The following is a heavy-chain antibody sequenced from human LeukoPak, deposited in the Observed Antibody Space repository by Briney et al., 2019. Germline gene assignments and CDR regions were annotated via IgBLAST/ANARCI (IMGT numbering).Heavy chain of an antibody. CDR2: INPSGGST. D-gene: IGHD3-22*01. V-gene: IGHV1-46*01. CDR3: ARGTTMIAPPGSY. Sequence: ASVKVSCKASGYTFTGYYIHWVRQAPGQGLEWMGIINPSGGSTSYAQKFQGRVTMTRDTSTSTVYMELSSLRSEDTAMYYCARGTTMIAPPGSYWGQGTLVTVPS. CDR1: GYTFTGYY. J-gene: IGHJ4*02.